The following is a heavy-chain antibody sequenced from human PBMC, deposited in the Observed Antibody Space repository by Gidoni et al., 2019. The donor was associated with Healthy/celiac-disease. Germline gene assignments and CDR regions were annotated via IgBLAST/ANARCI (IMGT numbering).Heavy chain of an antibody. V-gene: IGHV3-23*01. J-gene: IGHJ6*02. CDR1: GFTFSSYA. Sequence: EVQLLESGGGLVQPGGSLRLSCAASGFTFSSYALSWVRQAPGKGLEWVSAISGSGGSTYYADSVKGRFTISRDNSKNTLYLQMNSLRAEDTAVYYCAKDEAEHYDFWSGYYTGYYGMDVWGQGTTVTVSS. CDR3: AKDEAEHYDFWSGYYTGYYGMDV. D-gene: IGHD3-3*01. CDR2: ISGSGGST.